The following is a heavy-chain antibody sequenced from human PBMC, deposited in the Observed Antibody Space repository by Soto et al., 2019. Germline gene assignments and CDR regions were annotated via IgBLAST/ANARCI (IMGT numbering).Heavy chain of an antibody. J-gene: IGHJ4*02. Sequence: GGSLRLSCAASGFTFSSYSMNWVRQAPGMGLEYVSAISSNSDTTYYANSVKGRFTISRDNSKSTLYLQIGSLRIEDMAVYYCARDGSMRYLDYWGQGALVTVSS. CDR1: GFTFSSYS. V-gene: IGHV3-64*01. CDR2: ISSNSDTT. CDR3: ARDGSMRYLDY.